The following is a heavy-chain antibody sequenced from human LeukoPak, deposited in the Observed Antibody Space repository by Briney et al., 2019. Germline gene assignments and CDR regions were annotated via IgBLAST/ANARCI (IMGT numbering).Heavy chain of an antibody. CDR2: ISRSSTTI. CDR3: ARGRSAFDY. J-gene: IGHJ4*02. V-gene: IGHV3-48*04. CDR1: GFTFSSYT. Sequence: GGSLRLSCAASGFTFSSYTMNWVRQAPGKGLEWVSYISRSSTTIYYADSVKGRFTISRDNAENSLYLQMNSLRAEDTAVYYCARGRSAFDYWGQGTLVTVSS.